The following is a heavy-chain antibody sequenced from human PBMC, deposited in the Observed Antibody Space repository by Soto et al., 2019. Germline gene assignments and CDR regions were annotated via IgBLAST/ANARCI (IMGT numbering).Heavy chain of an antibody. D-gene: IGHD2-15*01. CDR2: IYYSGST. CDR3: ARAGYCSGGSCYSSPPDYYYGMDV. Sequence: SETLSLTCTVSGGSISSYYWSWIRQPPGRGLEWIGYIYYSGSTNDNPSLKSRVTISVDTSKNQFSLKLSSVTAADTAVYYCARAGYCSGGSCYSSPPDYYYGMDVWGQGTTVTVS. CDR1: GGSISSYY. J-gene: IGHJ6*02. V-gene: IGHV4-59*01.